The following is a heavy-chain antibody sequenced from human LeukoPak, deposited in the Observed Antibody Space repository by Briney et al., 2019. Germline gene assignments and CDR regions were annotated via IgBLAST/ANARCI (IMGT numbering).Heavy chain of an antibody. D-gene: IGHD6-19*01. V-gene: IGHV1-69*13. CDR1: GGTFSSYA. Sequence: ASVKVSCKASGGTFSSYAISWVRQAPGQGLEWMGGIIPIFGTANYAQKFQGRVTITADESTSTAYMELSSLRSEDTAVYYCARKPLAVADNYYFDYWGQGTLVTVSS. CDR3: ARKPLAVADNYYFDY. CDR2: IIPIFGTA. J-gene: IGHJ4*02.